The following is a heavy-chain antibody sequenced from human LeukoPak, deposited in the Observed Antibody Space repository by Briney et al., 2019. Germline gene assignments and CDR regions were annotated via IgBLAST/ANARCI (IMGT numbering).Heavy chain of an antibody. D-gene: IGHD1-1*01. CDR3: ARDQGRLPPDILEPFDY. CDR1: GFTFSSYV. CDR2: ISNDGSNK. V-gene: IGHV3-30*03. Sequence: GGSLRLSCAASGFTFSSYVMHWVRQAPGKGLEWVAVISNDGSNKYYADSVKGRFTISRDNSKNTLYLQMNSLRAEDTAVYYCARDQGRLPPDILEPFDYWGQGTLVTVSS. J-gene: IGHJ4*02.